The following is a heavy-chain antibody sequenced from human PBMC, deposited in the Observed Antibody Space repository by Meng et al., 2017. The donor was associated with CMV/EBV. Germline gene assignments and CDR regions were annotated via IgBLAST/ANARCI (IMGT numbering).Heavy chain of an antibody. CDR2: ISSSSSYI. V-gene: IGHV3-21*01. D-gene: IGHD6-6*01. CDR3: AREEYSSSSLDY. J-gene: IGHJ4*02. Sequence: GESLKISCAASGFTFSSYSMNWVRQAPGKGLEWVSSISSSSSYIYYADSVKGRFTISRDNAKNSLYLQMNSLRAEDTAVYYCAREEYSSSSLDYWGQGTLVTVSS. CDR1: GFTFSSYS.